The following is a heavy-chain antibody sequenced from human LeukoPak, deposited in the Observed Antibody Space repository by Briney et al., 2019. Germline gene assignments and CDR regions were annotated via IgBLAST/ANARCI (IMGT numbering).Heavy chain of an antibody. CDR1: GFTFIRYS. Sequence: GGSLRLSCAASGFTFIRYSMNWVRQAPGKGLEWVSYISSSSRSIYYADSVKGRFTISRDNAKNSLYLQINRLRAEDTAVYYCARAGTDYGDYNHFDYWGQGTLVTVSS. J-gene: IGHJ4*02. CDR3: ARAGTDYGDYNHFDY. D-gene: IGHD4-17*01. V-gene: IGHV3-48*01. CDR2: ISSSSRSI.